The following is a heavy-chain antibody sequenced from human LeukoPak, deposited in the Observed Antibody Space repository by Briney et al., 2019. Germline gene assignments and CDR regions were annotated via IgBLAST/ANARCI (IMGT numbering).Heavy chain of an antibody. Sequence: GAXXKVSCKASGYTFTSYYMNWVRQAPGQGSEGMGVINTSCVTTRYAQKFPGRVTMPRYTSTSTLYMELSSLRSEDPAVYYCARVSGFLEWYNYGYFDYWGQGTLVTVSS. D-gene: IGHD3-3*01. CDR1: GYTFTSYY. CDR2: INTSCVTT. J-gene: IGHJ4*02. CDR3: ARVSGFLEWYNYGYFDY. V-gene: IGHV1-46*01.